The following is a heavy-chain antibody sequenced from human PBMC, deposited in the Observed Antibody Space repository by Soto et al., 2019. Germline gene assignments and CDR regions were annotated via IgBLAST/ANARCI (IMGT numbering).Heavy chain of an antibody. Sequence: KAGGSLRLSCLASVFTFSNAWMSWFRQAPGKGLEWVGRIKSKTDGGTTDYAAPVKGRFTISRDDSKNTLYLQMNSLKTEDTAVYYCTTDPEAVAEDYYYYYGMDVWGQGTTVTVSS. J-gene: IGHJ6*02. CDR3: TTDPEAVAEDYYYYYGMDV. CDR1: VFTFSNAW. D-gene: IGHD6-19*01. CDR2: IKSKTDGGTT. V-gene: IGHV3-15*01.